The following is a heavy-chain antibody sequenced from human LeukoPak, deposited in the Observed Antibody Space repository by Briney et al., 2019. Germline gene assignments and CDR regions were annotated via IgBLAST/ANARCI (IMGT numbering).Heavy chain of an antibody. CDR1: GGSISSSSYY. J-gene: IGHJ4*02. D-gene: IGHD2-21*02. V-gene: IGHV4-39*01. CDR2: IYYSGST. CDR3: TSGDGVYFDY. Sequence: SETLSLTCTVSGGSISSSSYYWGWIRQPPGKGLEWIGSIYYSGSTYYNPSLKSRVTISVDTSKNQFSLKLSSVTAADTAVYYCTSGDGVYFDYWGQGTLVTVSS.